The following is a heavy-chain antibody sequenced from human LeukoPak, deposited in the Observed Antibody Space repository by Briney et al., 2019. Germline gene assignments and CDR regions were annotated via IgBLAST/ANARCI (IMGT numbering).Heavy chain of an antibody. CDR2: INPSGGST. V-gene: IGHV1-46*01. CDR1: GYTFTSYY. D-gene: IGHD2-21*02. CDR3: ARDLAYCGGDCYPYDAFDI. J-gene: IGHJ3*02. Sequence: ASVTVSFTASGYTFTSYYMHWVRQAPGQGLEWMGIINPSGGSTSYAQKFQGRVTMTRDTSTSTVYMELSSLRSEDTAVYYCARDLAYCGGDCYPYDAFDIWGQGTMVTVSS.